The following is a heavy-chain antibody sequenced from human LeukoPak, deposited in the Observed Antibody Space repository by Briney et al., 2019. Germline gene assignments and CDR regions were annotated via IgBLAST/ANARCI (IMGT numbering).Heavy chain of an antibody. CDR2: IYHSGST. J-gene: IGHJ5*02. CDR1: GGSISSSNW. D-gene: IGHD3-10*01. CDR3: ASCTYYYGSGSRNWFDP. Sequence: PSGTLSLNCAVAGGSISSSNWWSWVRQPPGKGLEWIGAIYHSGSTNYNPSLKSRVTISVDKSKNQFSLKLSSVTAADTAVYYCASCTYYYGSGSRNWFDPWGQGTLVTVSS. V-gene: IGHV4-4*02.